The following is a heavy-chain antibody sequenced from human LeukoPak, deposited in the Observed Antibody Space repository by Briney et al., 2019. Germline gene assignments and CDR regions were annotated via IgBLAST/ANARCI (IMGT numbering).Heavy chain of an antibody. Sequence: GGSLRLSCAASGFTFSSYEMNWVRQAPGKGLEWVSYTSSSGSTIYYADSVKGRFTISRDNAKNSLYLQMNSLRAEDTALYYCAKDGSMITFGGVIAHWGQGTLVTVSS. CDR2: TSSSGSTI. J-gene: IGHJ4*02. D-gene: IGHD3-16*02. V-gene: IGHV3-48*03. CDR3: AKDGSMITFGGVIAH. CDR1: GFTFSSYE.